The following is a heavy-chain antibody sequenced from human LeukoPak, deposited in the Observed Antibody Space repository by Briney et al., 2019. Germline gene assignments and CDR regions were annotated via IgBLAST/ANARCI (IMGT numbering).Heavy chain of an antibody. V-gene: IGHV1-2*02. CDR3: ARGYCNGGTCYSQDY. CDR2: INPNSGGT. Sequence: GGSLRLSCKGSGYSFTDYYVHWVRQAPGQGLEWMGWINPNSGGTKYKQKFQGRVTMTRDTSISTAYMELSSLRYDDTALYYCARGYCNGGTCYSQDYWGQGTLVTVSS. CDR1: GYSFTDYY. J-gene: IGHJ4*02. D-gene: IGHD2-15*01.